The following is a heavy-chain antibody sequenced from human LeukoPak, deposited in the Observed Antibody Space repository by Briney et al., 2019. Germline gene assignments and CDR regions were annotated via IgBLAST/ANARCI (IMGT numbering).Heavy chain of an antibody. Sequence: SETLSLTCIVSGGSINGYSWSWVRQPPEKGLEWIGPISPSGRTTYNPSLQSGVSIFVGESNKQFSLKLDSVTAADTAVYYCARGYDSGIYGWFDPWGQGTLVTVPS. D-gene: IGHD3-10*01. J-gene: IGHJ5*02. CDR3: ARGYDSGIYGWFDP. CDR1: GGSINGYS. CDR2: ISPSGRT. V-gene: IGHV4-4*07.